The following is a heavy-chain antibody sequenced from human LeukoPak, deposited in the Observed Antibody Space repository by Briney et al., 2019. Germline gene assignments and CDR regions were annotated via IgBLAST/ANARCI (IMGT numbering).Heavy chain of an antibody. V-gene: IGHV3-23*01. D-gene: IGHD2-15*01. CDR1: GFTFSTYA. J-gene: IGHJ3*01. CDR2: ISRNGDKT. CDR3: AKDLVGVVADALDL. Sequence: PGGSLRLSCAASGFTFSTYAMSWVRQAPGMGLQWVSSISRNGDKTYYADSVKGRFTISRDNSKNTLDLQMNTLRVEDTAIYYCAKDLVGVVADALDLWGQGALVTVSS.